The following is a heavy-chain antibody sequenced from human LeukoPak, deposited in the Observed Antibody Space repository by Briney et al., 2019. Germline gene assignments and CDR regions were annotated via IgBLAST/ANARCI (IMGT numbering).Heavy chain of an antibody. CDR3: AREYCGGDCYTFDY. Sequence: PGGSLRLSCAASGFTFSSYWMNWVRQAPGKGLEWVSSISSSSSYIYYADSVKGRFTISRGNAKNSLYLQMNSLRAEDTAVYYCAREYCGGDCYTFDYWGQGTLVTASS. CDR2: ISSSSSYI. D-gene: IGHD2-21*02. J-gene: IGHJ4*02. V-gene: IGHV3-21*01. CDR1: GFTFSSYW.